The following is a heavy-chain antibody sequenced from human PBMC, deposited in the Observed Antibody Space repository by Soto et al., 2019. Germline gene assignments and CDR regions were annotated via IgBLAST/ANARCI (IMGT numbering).Heavy chain of an antibody. D-gene: IGHD6-6*01. CDR3: AHSPRYSSSFFTFDY. V-gene: IGHV2-5*01. CDR2: IYWNDDK. Sequence: GSGPTLVNPTQTLTLTCTFSGFSLSTSSVGVGWIRQPPGKALEWLALIYWNDDKRYSPSLKSRLTITKDTSKNQVVVTMTNMDPVDTATYYCAHSPRYSSSFFTFDYWGQGTLVTVSS. CDR1: GFSLSTSSVG. J-gene: IGHJ4*02.